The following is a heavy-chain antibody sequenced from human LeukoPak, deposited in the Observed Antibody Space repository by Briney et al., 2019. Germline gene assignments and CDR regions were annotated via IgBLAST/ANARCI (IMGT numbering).Heavy chain of an antibody. CDR1: GFTFDGYA. V-gene: IGHV3-9*01. Sequence: GGSLRLSCAASGFTFDGYAMHWVRQAPGKGLEWVSGISWNSGSIGYADSVKGRFTISRDNAKNSLYLQMNSLRAEDTALYYCAKLAAAGFFDYWGQGTLVTVSS. D-gene: IGHD6-13*01. CDR3: AKLAAAGFFDY. CDR2: ISWNSGSI. J-gene: IGHJ4*02.